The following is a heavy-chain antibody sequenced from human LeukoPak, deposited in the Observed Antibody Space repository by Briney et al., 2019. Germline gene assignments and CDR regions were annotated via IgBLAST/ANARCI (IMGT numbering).Heavy chain of an antibody. CDR3: ARAGSDAFDI. V-gene: IGHV4-59*12. CDR1: GASITTYY. CDR2: ISDSGST. J-gene: IGHJ3*02. Sequence: SETLSLTCTVSGASITTYYWAWIRQPPGKGLEWIGYISDSGSTNYSPSLKSRVTISADTSKNQFSVRLSSVTAADTAVYYCARAGSDAFDIWGQGTVVTVSS. D-gene: IGHD1-14*01.